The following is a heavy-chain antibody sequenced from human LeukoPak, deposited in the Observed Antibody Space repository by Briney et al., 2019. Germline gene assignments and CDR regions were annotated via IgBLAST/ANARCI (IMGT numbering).Heavy chain of an antibody. D-gene: IGHD3-10*01. J-gene: IGHJ4*02. CDR1: GYTFTGYY. CDR2: INPNSGGT. CDR3: ARDVNYYYGSGSPLDY. Sequence: ASVKVSCKASGYTFTGYYMHWVRQAPGQGLEWMGWINPNSGGTNYAQKFQGRVTMTRDTSISTAYMELSRLRSDDTAVYYCARDVNYYYGSGSPLDYWAREPWSPSPQ. V-gene: IGHV1-2*02.